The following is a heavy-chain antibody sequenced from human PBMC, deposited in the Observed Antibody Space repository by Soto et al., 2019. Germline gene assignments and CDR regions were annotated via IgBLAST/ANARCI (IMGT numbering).Heavy chain of an antibody. CDR2: ISYSGST. CDR1: GGSISDGYY. J-gene: IGHJ5*02. Sequence: QVQLQESGPGLVKPSQTLSLTCTVSGGSISDGYYWSWIRQHPGKGLEWIGSISYSGSTSYNPSLKSRLTISVDRSKSQFSLNLSSVTAADTAVYYCARRDRSGYSYWLDTWGQGNLVTVSS. V-gene: IGHV4-31*03. D-gene: IGHD3-22*01. CDR3: ARRDRSGYSYWLDT.